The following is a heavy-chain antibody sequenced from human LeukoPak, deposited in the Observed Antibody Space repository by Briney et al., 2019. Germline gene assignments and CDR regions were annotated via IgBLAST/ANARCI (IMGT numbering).Heavy chain of an antibody. D-gene: IGHD2-15*01. CDR3: ARFVVVAATTGGYFDY. CDR1: GGTFSNYA. J-gene: IGHJ4*02. Sequence: PSVKVSRMASGGTFSNYAISWVRQAPGQGLEWMGGIIPIFGTANYAQKFQGRVTITADESTSTAYMELSSLRSEDTAVYYCARFVVVAATTGGYFDYWGQGTLVTVSS. V-gene: IGHV1-69*13. CDR2: IIPIFGTA.